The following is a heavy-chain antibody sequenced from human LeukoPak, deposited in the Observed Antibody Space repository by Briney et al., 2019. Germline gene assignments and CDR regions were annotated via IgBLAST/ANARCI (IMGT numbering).Heavy chain of an antibody. Sequence: KPSETLSLTCTVSGGSINSRSYYWGWIRQPPGKGLEWIGNIYYSGSTYYNPSLKSRVTISVDTSKNQFSLKLTSVTAADTAVYYCARAYTAMVKAFDIWGQGTMVTVSS. J-gene: IGHJ3*02. CDR3: ARAYTAMVKAFDI. D-gene: IGHD5-18*01. V-gene: IGHV4-39*07. CDR1: GGSINSRSYY. CDR2: IYYSGST.